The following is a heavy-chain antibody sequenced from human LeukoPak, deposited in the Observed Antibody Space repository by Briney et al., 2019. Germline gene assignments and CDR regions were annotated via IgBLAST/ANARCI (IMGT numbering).Heavy chain of an antibody. CDR2: ISSSNSYI. V-gene: IGHV3-21*01. CDR1: GFTFSSYS. CDR3: ATPGVAARDY. Sequence: GGSLRLSCAASGFTFSSYSMNWVRQAPGKGLEWVSSISSSNSYIYYADSVKGRFTISRDNAKNSLYLQMNSLRAEDTAVYYCATPGVAARDYWGQGTLVTVSS. D-gene: IGHD6-6*01. J-gene: IGHJ4*02.